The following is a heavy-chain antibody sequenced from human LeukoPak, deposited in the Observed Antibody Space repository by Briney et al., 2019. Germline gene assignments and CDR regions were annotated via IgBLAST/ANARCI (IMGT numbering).Heavy chain of an antibody. CDR3: AKPEGSSRQSVPAGYAFDM. D-gene: IGHD6-13*01. V-gene: IGHV1-3*03. CDR1: GYTLTSYA. CDR2: INAGNGNT. J-gene: IGHJ3*02. Sequence: ASVKVSCKASGYTLTSYAMHWVRQAPRQRLEWMGWINAGNGNTKYSQEFQGRVTITRDTSASTAYMELSSLRSEDMAVYYCAKPEGSSRQSVPAGYAFDMWGQGTMVTVSS.